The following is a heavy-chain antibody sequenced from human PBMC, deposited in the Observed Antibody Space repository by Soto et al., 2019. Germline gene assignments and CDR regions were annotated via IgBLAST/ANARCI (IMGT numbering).Heavy chain of an antibody. Sequence: SEALSLTCAVSGGSISIGGYSLSWIRQPPGKGLEWIGYIYHSGSTYYNPSLKSRVTISVDRSKNQFSLKLSSVTAADTAVYYCARGDYCEHFDYWGQGTLVTVSS. V-gene: IGHV4-30-2*01. CDR2: IYHSGST. CDR1: GGSISIGGYS. D-gene: IGHD4-17*01. CDR3: ARGDYCEHFDY. J-gene: IGHJ4*02.